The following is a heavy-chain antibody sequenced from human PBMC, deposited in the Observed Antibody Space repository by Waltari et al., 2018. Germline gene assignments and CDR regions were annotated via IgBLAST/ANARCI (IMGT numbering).Heavy chain of an antibody. CDR2: ICYSGST. D-gene: IGHD3-16*01. CDR3: ARVGPGGDVDY. V-gene: IGHV4-30-4*01. J-gene: IGHJ4*02. CDR1: GGSISSGDYY. Sequence: QVQLQESGPGLVTPSQTLSLTCTVSGGSISSGDYYWSWIRQPPGKGLEWIGYICYSGSTYCYPPLKRRVTISVDTSKNQFSLKLSSVAAADTAVYYCARVGPGGDVDYWGQGTLVTVSS.